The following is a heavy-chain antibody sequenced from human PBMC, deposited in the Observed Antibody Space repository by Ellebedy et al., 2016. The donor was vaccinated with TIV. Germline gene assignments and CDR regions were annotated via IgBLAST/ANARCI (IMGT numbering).Heavy chain of an antibody. CDR1: GYTFTGYY. CDR3: AREESYGSGTKDYGMDV. CDR2: INPNSGGT. D-gene: IGHD3-10*01. V-gene: IGHV1-2*04. J-gene: IGHJ6*02. Sequence: AASVKVSCKASGYTFTGYYMHWVRQAPGQGLEWMGWINPNSGGTNYAQKFQGWVTMTRDTSISTAYMELSRLRSDDTAVYYCAREESYGSGTKDYGMDVWGQGTTVTVSS.